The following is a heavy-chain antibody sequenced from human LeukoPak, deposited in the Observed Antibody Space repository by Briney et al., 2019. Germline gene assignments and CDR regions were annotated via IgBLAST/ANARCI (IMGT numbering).Heavy chain of an antibody. CDR2: INSDGSST. J-gene: IGHJ4*02. CDR1: GFTFSSYW. Sequence: GGSLRLSCAASGFTFSSYWMHWVRQAPGKGLVWVSRINSDGSSTSYADSVKGRFTISRDNSKNTLYLQMNSLRAEDTAVYYCAKGDTTWELPHDCWGQGTLVTVSS. V-gene: IGHV3-74*01. D-gene: IGHD1-26*01. CDR3: AKGDTTWELPHDC.